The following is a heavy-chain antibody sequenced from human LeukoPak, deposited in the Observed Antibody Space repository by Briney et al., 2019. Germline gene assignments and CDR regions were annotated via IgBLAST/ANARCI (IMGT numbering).Heavy chain of an antibody. CDR3: APLEGFYDILTGYGDY. J-gene: IGHJ4*02. Sequence: GGSLRLSCAASGFTFSSYSINWVRQAPGKGLEWVSSISSSSSYIYYADSVKGRFTISRDNAKNSLYLQMNSLRAEDTAVYYCAPLEGFYDILTGYGDYWGQGTLVTVSS. V-gene: IGHV3-21*01. CDR2: ISSSSSYI. D-gene: IGHD3-9*01. CDR1: GFTFSSYS.